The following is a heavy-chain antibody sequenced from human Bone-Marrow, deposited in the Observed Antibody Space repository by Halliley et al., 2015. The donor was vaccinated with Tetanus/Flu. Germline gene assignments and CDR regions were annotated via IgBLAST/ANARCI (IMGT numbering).Heavy chain of an antibody. V-gene: IGHV4-34*12. Sequence: LRLSCAVSGGSLSGYYWSWIRQPPGKGLEWIGEIIQTGSTDYNPSLRSRVTISVDTSKNQLSLNLRSVTAADSAIYYCMRTEGPYYNGLDVWGQGTTVTVSS. CDR1: GGSLSGYY. CDR3: MRTEGPYYNGLDV. J-gene: IGHJ6*02. CDR2: IIQTGST.